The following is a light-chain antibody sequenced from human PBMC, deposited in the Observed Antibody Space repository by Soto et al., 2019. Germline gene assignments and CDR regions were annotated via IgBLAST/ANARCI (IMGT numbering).Light chain of an antibody. CDR3: SSYTSSSTYV. Sequence: QPLLTQPSSVPGSPGQPLTISCTGTISDVGGYNYVSWYQQYPGKAPKLMIYEVSNRPSGVSNRLSGYQYGNTASLTIPGLQAEDEADYCCSSYTSSSTYVFGTGTKVT. CDR1: ISDVGGYNY. V-gene: IGLV2-14*01. CDR2: EVS. J-gene: IGLJ1*01.